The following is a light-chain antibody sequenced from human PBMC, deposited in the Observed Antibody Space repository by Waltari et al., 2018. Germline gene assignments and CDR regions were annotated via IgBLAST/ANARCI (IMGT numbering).Light chain of an antibody. CDR2: QDT. J-gene: IGLJ2*01. CDR1: NLGDKY. V-gene: IGLV3-1*01. CDR3: QTWDSNTVV. Sequence: SYDLTQPPSVSASPGQTASIAGLGGNLGDKYVPWYQQKPGQSPVLVIYQDTKRPSVIPERFSASNSGNTATLTVSETQAVDEASYYCQTWDSNTVVFGGGTTLTVL.